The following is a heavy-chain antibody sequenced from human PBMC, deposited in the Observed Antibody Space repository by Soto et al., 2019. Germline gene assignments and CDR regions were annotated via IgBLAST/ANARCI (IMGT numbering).Heavy chain of an antibody. J-gene: IGHJ3*02. CDR1: GYTFTSYG. CDR2: ISAYNGNT. D-gene: IGHD3-9*01. Sequence: ASVKLSCKASGYTFTSYGISWVRQAPEQGLEWMGWISAYNGNTNYAQKLQGRVTMTTDTSTSTAYMELRSLRSDDTAVYYCARGNALRYFDWLLISDAFDIWGQGTMVTVSS. V-gene: IGHV1-18*01. CDR3: ARGNALRYFDWLLISDAFDI.